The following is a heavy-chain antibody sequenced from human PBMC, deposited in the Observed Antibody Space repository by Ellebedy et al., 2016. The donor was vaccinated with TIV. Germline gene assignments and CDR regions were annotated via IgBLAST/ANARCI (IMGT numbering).Heavy chain of an antibody. D-gene: IGHD3-16*01. V-gene: IGHV4-34*01. CDR2: INHSGTT. Sequence: MPSETLSLTCAAYGGSFDPSYRSWIRQPPGKGSEWNVEINHSGTTTYSPSLRSRATISLDTSKNELSLAVTSVTAADTAMYYCVWGSYYDYWGQGTLVSVSS. CDR1: GGSFDPSY. CDR3: VWGSYYDY. J-gene: IGHJ4*02.